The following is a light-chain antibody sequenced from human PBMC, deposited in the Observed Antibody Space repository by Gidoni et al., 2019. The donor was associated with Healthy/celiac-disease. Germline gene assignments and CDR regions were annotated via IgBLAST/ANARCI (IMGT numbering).Light chain of an antibody. Sequence: SYELTPPPPLDASPGQTASITCSGDKLGDKYACWCHQKPGQSPVLVIYQDSKRTSGVPERFSGSNSGNTATLTISGTQAMDEADYYCQAWDSSTVVFGGGTKLTVL. CDR3: QAWDSSTVV. CDR1: KLGDKY. V-gene: IGLV3-1*01. J-gene: IGLJ2*01. CDR2: QDS.